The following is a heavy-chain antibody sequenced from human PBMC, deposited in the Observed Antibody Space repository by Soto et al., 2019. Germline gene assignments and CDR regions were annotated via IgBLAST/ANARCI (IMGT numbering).Heavy chain of an antibody. J-gene: IGHJ4*02. CDR1: GFTFVNYA. CDR2: LSGSGTST. D-gene: IGHD6-19*01. CDR3: AKGTSNGGWFKPFDY. Sequence: EVQLLESGGGLVQPGGSLRLSCAASGFTFVNYAMNWVRQAPGKGLEWVATLSGSGTSTYYADSVKGRFTISRDNSRNTLYLQMNSLRAEDTAVYYCAKGTSNGGWFKPFDYWGQGTLVTVSS. V-gene: IGHV3-23*01.